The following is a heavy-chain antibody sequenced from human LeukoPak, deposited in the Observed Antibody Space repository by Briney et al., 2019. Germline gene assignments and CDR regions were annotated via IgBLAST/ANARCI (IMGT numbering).Heavy chain of an antibody. Sequence: SETLSLTCAVSGGSISSSGYYWDWVRQSPGKGLEWIGIIYLSGSTYYNPSLKSRVTISVDTSKNQFSLKLSSVTAADTAVYYCARLVDYYDSRGYFDSWGQGTPVTVSS. J-gene: IGHJ4*02. CDR2: IYLSGST. D-gene: IGHD3-22*01. CDR1: GGSISSSGYY. V-gene: IGHV4-39*01. CDR3: ARLVDYYDSRGYFDS.